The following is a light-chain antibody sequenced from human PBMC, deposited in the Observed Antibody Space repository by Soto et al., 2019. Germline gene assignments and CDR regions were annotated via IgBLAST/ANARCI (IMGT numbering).Light chain of an antibody. V-gene: IGKV3-15*01. CDR2: GAF. CDR3: QQYNDWPPMYT. J-gene: IGKJ2*01. CDR1: QSVGSK. Sequence: EIVMTQSPDTLSMSPGERATLSCRASQSVGSKLAWYQQKPGQAPRLLIYGAFTSATGIPARFSGSGYGTEYTLTISSLQSEDFAVYFCQQYNDWPPMYTFGQGTKLEIK.